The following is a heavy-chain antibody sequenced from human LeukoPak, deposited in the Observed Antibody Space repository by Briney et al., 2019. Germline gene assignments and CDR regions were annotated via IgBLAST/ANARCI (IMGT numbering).Heavy chain of an antibody. J-gene: IGHJ4*02. CDR2: IYNSGST. Sequence: ASETLSLTCTVSGGSISSYYWSWIRQPPGKGLEWIGYIYNSGSTNYNPSLKSRVTISLDTSKNQFSLKLTSVTAADTAVYYCARTRYFDYWGRGTLVTVSS. V-gene: IGHV4-59*01. CDR1: GGSISSYY. CDR3: ARTRYFDY.